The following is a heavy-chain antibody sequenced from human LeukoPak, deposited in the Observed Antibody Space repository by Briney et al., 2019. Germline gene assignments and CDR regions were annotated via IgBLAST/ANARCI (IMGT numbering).Heavy chain of an antibody. CDR2: ISSGSSTI. CDR3: ARARNEDY. Sequence: GGSLRLSCAASGFTFSSYSMNWVRQAPGKGLKWVSYISSGSSTIYYADSVKGRFTISRDNAKNSLYLQMNSLRAEDTAVYYCARARNEDYWGQGTLVTVSS. D-gene: IGHD1-1*01. CDR1: GFTFSSYS. V-gene: IGHV3-48*01. J-gene: IGHJ4*02.